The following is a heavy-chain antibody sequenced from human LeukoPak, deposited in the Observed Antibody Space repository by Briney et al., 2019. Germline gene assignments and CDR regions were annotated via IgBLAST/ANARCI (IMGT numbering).Heavy chain of an antibody. CDR3: ARGGSSRRMAVAEYYFDY. Sequence: AGGSLRLSCAASGFTFSSYSMNWVRQAPGKGLEWVAVIWYDGSNKYYADSVKGRFTISRDNSKNTLYLQMNSLRAEDTAVYYCARGGSSRRMAVAEYYFDYWGQGTLATVSS. CDR1: GFTFSSYS. J-gene: IGHJ4*02. V-gene: IGHV3-33*08. CDR2: IWYDGSNK. D-gene: IGHD6-19*01.